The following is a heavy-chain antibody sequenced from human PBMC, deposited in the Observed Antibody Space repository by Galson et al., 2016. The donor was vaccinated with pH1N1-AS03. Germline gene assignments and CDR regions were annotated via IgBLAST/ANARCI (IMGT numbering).Heavy chain of an antibody. CDR2: IDPSGGGT. CDR3: ARGGGSALDS. D-gene: IGHD1-26*01. Sequence: SVKVSCKASGYTFTRYYMHWVRQAPGQGLEWMGVIDPSGGGTTYAQKFHGRVTMTRDTSTTTAHMELSRLRSDDTAVYYCARGGGSALDSWGQGTLVTVSS. CDR1: GYTFTRYY. V-gene: IGHV1-46*01. J-gene: IGHJ4*02.